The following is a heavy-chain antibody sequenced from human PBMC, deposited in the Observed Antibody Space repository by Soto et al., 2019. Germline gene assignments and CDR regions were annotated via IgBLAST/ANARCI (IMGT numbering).Heavy chain of an antibody. V-gene: IGHV3-30-3*01. J-gene: IGHJ6*02. CDR1: GFTFSSYA. Sequence: PGGSLRLSCAASGFTFSSYAMHWVRQAPGKGLEWVAVISYDGSNKYYADSVKGRFTISRDNSKNTLYLQMNSLRAEDTAVCYCARDRDCSGGSCYSTDYYYYGMDVWGQGTTVTVSS. D-gene: IGHD2-15*01. CDR2: ISYDGSNK. CDR3: ARDRDCSGGSCYSTDYYYYGMDV.